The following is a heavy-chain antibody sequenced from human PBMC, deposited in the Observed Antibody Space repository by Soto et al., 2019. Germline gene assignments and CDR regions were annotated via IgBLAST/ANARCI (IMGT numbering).Heavy chain of an antibody. J-gene: IGHJ6*02. Sequence: PGGSLRLSCTASGFTFGDDAMSWFRQAPGKGLEWVGFIRSKAYGGTTEYAASVKGRFTISRDDSKSIAYLQMNSLKTEDTAVYYCTRAMITFGGVDYYGMDVWGQGTTVTVSS. CDR1: GFTFGDDA. CDR2: IRSKAYGGTT. V-gene: IGHV3-49*03. D-gene: IGHD3-16*01. CDR3: TRAMITFGGVDYYGMDV.